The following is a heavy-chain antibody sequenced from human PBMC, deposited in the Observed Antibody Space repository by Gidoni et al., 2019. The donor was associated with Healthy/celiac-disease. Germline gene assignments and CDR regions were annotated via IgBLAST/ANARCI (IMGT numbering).Heavy chain of an antibody. CDR2: MTPNSGNT. D-gene: IGHD6-6*01. J-gene: IGHJ5*02. V-gene: IGHV1-8*01. Sequence: QVQLVQAGAEAKQPGASVKVACKASGYTFTSYDINWVRQATGQDLEWMGWMTPNSGNTGYAQKYQGRVTMTRNTSISTAYMELSSLRSEDTAVYYCARGSSSSRGGEDWFDPWGQGTLVTVSS. CDR1: GYTFTSYD. CDR3: ARGSSSSRGGEDWFDP.